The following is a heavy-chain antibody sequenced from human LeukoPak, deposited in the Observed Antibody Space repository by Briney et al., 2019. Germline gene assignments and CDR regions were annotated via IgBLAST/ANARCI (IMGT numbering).Heavy chain of an antibody. V-gene: IGHV4-4*07. CDR3: AREGGHSSCWYDVDD. CDR1: GGSISSYY. CDR2: IYTSGST. D-gene: IGHD6-19*01. Sequence: SETLSLTYTVSGGSISSYYWSWILQPAGKGLEWIGRIYTSGSTNYNPSLKSRVTMSVDTSKNQFSLKLTSVTAADTAVYYCAREGGHSSCWYDVDDWGKGTLVTVSS. J-gene: IGHJ4*02.